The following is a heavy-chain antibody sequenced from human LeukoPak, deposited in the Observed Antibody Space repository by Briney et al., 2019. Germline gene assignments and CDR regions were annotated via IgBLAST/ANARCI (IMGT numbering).Heavy chain of an antibody. CDR2: INHSGST. Sequence: GSLRLSCVASGFTFSNYSMNWVRQTPGKGLEWIGEINHSGSTNYNPSLKSRVTISVDTSKNQFSLKLSSVTAADTAVYYCARGRWYSYGLDYWGQGTLVTVSS. V-gene: IGHV4-34*01. J-gene: IGHJ4*02. CDR3: ARGRWYSYGLDY. D-gene: IGHD5-18*01. CDR1: GFTFSNYS.